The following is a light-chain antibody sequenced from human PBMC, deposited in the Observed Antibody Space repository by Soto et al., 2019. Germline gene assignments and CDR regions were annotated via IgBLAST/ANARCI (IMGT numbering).Light chain of an antibody. CDR1: STDVGSHNY. V-gene: IGLV2-14*01. CDR2: EVN. CDR3: SSYTTTNTVV. J-gene: IGLJ2*01. Sequence: QSVLTQAASVSESPGQSISLSCGGTSTDVGSHNYVSWYQQHPGKAPKLIIFEVNNRPSGVSHRCSGSKSGNTASLTTSDLQGEDEADYYCSSYTTTNTVVFGGGTKVTVL.